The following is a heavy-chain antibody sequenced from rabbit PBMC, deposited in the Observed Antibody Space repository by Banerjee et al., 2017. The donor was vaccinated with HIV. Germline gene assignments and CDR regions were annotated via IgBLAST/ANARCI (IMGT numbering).Heavy chain of an antibody. V-gene: IGHV1S45*01. Sequence: QEQLEESGGDLVKPGASLTLTCTASGFSFSSRYYMCWVRQAPGKGLEWIACIYTGSSGSPYYANWAKGRFTISKTSSTTVTLQMTSLTAADTATYFCARSYADSDDYYTLWGQGTLVTVS. CDR3: ARSYADSDDYYTL. J-gene: IGHJ4*01. D-gene: IGHD1-1*01. CDR1: GFSFSSRYY. CDR2: IYTGSSGSP.